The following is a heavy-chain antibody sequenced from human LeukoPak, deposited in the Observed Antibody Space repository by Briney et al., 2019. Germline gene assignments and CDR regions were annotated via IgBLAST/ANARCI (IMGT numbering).Heavy chain of an antibody. V-gene: IGHV4-39*01. CDR2: IPYSGSA. D-gene: IGHD1-26*01. J-gene: IGHJ4*02. CDR1: GDSISSSTYF. CDR3: ARPARDGNYYY. Sequence: SETLSLTCAVSGDSISSSTYFWGWIRQPPGKGLEWIGSIPYSGSASYNPSLESRVIISIDTSKNQLSLEVRSVTAADTAVYYCARPARDGNYYYWGQGTLVTVSS.